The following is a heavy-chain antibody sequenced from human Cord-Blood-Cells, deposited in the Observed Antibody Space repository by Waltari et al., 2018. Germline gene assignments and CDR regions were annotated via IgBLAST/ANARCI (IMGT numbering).Heavy chain of an antibody. J-gene: IGHJ5*02. D-gene: IGHD1-7*01. V-gene: IGHV3-30-3*01. CDR3: ARTYNWNYNWFDP. CDR2: ISYDGSKK. Sequence: QVQLVESGGGVVQPGRSLRLSCAASGFTFSSYAMHWVRQAPGKGLEWVAVISYDGSKKYYADSVKGRFTISRDNSKNTLYRQMNSLRAEDTAVYYCARTYNWNYNWFDPWGQGTLVTVSS. CDR1: GFTFSSYA.